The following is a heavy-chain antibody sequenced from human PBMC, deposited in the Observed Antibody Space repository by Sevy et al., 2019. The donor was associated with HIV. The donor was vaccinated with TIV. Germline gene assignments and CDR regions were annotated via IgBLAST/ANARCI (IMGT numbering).Heavy chain of an antibody. D-gene: IGHD4-17*01. CDR2: RSSGSSYT. J-gene: IGHJ4*02. Sequence: GGSLRLSCSPSGFTLSDYYMSWIRQAPGKGLEWVSCRSSGSSYTNYADSVKGRFTISRDNAKNFLYLEMNNLRAEDTAVYYCARDRRNYGGQYFDYWGQGTLVTVSS. V-gene: IGHV3-11*06. CDR3: ARDRRNYGGQYFDY. CDR1: GFTLSDYY.